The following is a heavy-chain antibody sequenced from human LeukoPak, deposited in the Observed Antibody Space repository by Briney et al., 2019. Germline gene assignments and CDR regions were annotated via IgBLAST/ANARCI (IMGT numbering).Heavy chain of an antibody. CDR3: ARQGYTVSYYFLDY. D-gene: IGHD1-26*01. CDR2: IYSTGST. J-gene: IGHJ4*02. Sequence: PSETLSLTCDVSGGSVRSYWWGWVRQPAGKGLEWRGRIYSTGSTRFNPSLKSRLTLSIDTSTNQFSLKLTSVTAADTAVYFCARQGYTVSYYFLDYWSQGTLVTVSS. V-gene: IGHV4-4*07. CDR1: GGSVRSYW.